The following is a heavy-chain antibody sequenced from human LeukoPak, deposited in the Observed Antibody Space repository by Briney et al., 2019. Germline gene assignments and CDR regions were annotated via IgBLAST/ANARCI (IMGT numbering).Heavy chain of an antibody. CDR1: GGSISSGSYY. CDR2: IYTSGTT. V-gene: IGHV4-61*02. Sequence: PSETLSLTCTVSGGSISSGSYYWNWIRQPAGKGLEWIGRIYTSGTTNYNPSLKSRVTISVDRSKNQFSLKVSSVTAADTAVYYCARDATASDYGDAFDIWGQGTMVTVSS. CDR3: ARDATASDYGDAFDI. D-gene: IGHD4-17*01. J-gene: IGHJ3*02.